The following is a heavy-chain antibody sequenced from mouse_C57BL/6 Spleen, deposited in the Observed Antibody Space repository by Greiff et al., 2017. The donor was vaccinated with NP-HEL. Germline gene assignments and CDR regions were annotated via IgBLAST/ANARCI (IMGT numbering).Heavy chain of an antibody. CDR2: ISSGSSTI. V-gene: IGHV5-17*01. J-gene: IGHJ4*01. D-gene: IGHD1-1*01. CDR3: ARPTTVAYAMDY. CDR1: GFTFSDYG. Sequence: EVKLMESGGGLVKPGGSLKLSCAASGFTFSDYGMHWVRQAPEKGLEWVAYISSGSSTIYYADTVKGRFTISRDNAKNTLFLQMTSLRSEDTAMYYCARPTTVAYAMDYWGQGTSVTVSS.